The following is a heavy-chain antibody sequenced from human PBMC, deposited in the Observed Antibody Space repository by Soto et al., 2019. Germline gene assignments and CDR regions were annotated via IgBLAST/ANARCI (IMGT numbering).Heavy chain of an antibody. V-gene: IGHV3-33*08. J-gene: IGHJ6*02. CDR2: IWYDGSNK. CDR3: ARDFYDYGDYGMDV. D-gene: IGHD4-17*01. Sequence: VQLVESGGGLVQPGGSLRLSCAASGFTFSSYGMHWVRQAPGKGLEWVAVIWYDGSNKYYADSVKGRFTISRDNSKNTLYLQMNSLRAEDTAVYYCARDFYDYGDYGMDVWGQGTTVTVSS. CDR1: GFTFSSYG.